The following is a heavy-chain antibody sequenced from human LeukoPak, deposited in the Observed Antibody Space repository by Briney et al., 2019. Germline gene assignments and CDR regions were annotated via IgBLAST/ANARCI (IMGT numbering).Heavy chain of an antibody. D-gene: IGHD3-22*01. CDR2: ISGSGGST. Sequence: PGGSLRLSCAASGFTFSSYAMSWVRQAPGKGLEWVSAISGSGGSTYYADSVKGRFTISRDNSKITLYLQMNSLRAEDTAVYYCAKVDYYDSSGYYYVPYWVYWGQGTLVTVSS. CDR1: GFTFSSYA. J-gene: IGHJ4*02. CDR3: AKVDYYDSSGYYYVPYWVY. V-gene: IGHV3-23*01.